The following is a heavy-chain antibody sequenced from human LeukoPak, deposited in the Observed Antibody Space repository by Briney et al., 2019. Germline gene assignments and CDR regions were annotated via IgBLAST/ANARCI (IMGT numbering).Heavy chain of an antibody. V-gene: IGHV6-1*01. CDR1: GDSVSSNSAA. Sequence: SQTLSLTCAISGDSVSSNSAAWNWLRQSPSRGLEWLGRTYYRSKWYNDYAVSVKSRITINPDTSKNQFSLQLNSVTPEDTAVYYCARNPPTAYYYYYYMDVWGKGTTVTVSS. D-gene: IGHD2-21*02. CDR3: ARNPPTAYYYYYYMDV. J-gene: IGHJ6*03. CDR2: TYYRSKWYN.